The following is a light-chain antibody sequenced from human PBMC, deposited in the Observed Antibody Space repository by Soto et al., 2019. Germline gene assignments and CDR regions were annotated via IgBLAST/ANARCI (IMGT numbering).Light chain of an antibody. V-gene: IGKV2-30*01. CDR3: MQGTHWPPIT. Sequence: DVVVTQSPLSLRVTLGQAASISCRSSQSLVYSDGNTYLSWFHQRTGQSPRRLIYKVSNRDSGVPDRFSGSGSGTDFTLKISRVEAEDVGVYYCMQGTHWPPITFGQGTRLEIK. CDR1: QSLVYSDGNTY. CDR2: KVS. J-gene: IGKJ5*01.